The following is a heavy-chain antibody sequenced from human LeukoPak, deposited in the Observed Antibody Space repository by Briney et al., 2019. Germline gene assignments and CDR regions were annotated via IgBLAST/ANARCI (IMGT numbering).Heavy chain of an antibody. CDR2: IYYSGST. V-gene: IGHV4-59*08. Sequence: SETLSLTCTVSGGSISSYYWSWLRQPPGKGLEWIGYIYYSGSTNYNPSLKSRVTISVDTSKNQFSLKLSSVTAADTAVYYCARLGASLGQWLVPYWGQGTLVTVSS. CDR1: GGSISSYY. CDR3: ARLGASLGQWLVPY. J-gene: IGHJ4*02. D-gene: IGHD6-19*01.